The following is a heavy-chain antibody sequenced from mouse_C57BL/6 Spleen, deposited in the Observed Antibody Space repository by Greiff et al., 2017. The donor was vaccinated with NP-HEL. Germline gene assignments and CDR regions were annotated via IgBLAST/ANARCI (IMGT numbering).Heavy chain of an antibody. CDR1: GYTFTDYE. D-gene: IGHD1-1*01. Sequence: QVQLQQSGAELVRPGASVTLSCKASGYTFTDYEMHWVKQTPVHGLEWIGSIDPETGGTAYNQKFKGKAILTADKSSSTAYMALRSLTSEDSAVYYCTRDIYYYSSSLFDYWGQGTTLTVSS. J-gene: IGHJ2*01. V-gene: IGHV1-15*01. CDR2: IDPETGGT. CDR3: TRDIYYYSSSLFDY.